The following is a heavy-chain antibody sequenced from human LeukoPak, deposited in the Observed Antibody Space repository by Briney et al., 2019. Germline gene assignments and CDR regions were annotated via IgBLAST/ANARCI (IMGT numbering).Heavy chain of an antibody. CDR3: ARLHYGGNYGYYYYYMDV. V-gene: IGHV4-39*01. CDR2: IYYTGST. CDR1: GGSISSYY. J-gene: IGHJ6*03. D-gene: IGHD4-23*01. Sequence: SETLSLTCTVSGGSISSYYWGWIRQPPGKGLEWIGSIYYTGSTYYNPSLKSRVTISVDTSKNQFSLKLSSVTAADTAVYYCARLHYGGNYGYYYYYMDVWGKGTTVTISS.